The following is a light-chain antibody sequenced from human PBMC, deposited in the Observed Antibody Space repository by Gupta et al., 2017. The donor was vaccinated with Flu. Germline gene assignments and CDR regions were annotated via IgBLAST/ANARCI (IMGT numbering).Light chain of an antibody. CDR2: DAS. Sequence: PATLSLSPGERATLSCRASQSVSSYLDWYQQKPGQAPRLLIYDASNRATGVPARFSGSGSGTDFTLTISSLEPEDFAVYYCQQRSNWLLTFGGGTKVEIK. CDR3: QQRSNWLLT. CDR1: QSVSSY. V-gene: IGKV3-11*01. J-gene: IGKJ4*01.